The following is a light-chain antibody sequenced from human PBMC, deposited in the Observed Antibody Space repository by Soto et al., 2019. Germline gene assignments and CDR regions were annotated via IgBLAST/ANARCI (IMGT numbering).Light chain of an antibody. CDR1: SSDAGSYNL. CDR2: EVF. CDR3: CSYAGRATYV. J-gene: IGLJ1*01. V-gene: IGLV2-23*02. Sequence: QSALTQPASVSGSPGQSITISCTGPSSDAGSYNLVSWYQQYPGKAPKLIIFEVFKRPSGVSHRFSGSKSGNTASLTISGLQAEDEANYYCCSYAGRATYVFGGGTKVTVL.